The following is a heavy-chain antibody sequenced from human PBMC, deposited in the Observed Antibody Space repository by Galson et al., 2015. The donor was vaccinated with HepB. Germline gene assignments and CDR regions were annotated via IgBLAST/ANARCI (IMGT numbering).Heavy chain of an antibody. CDR1: GFTFSSYE. V-gene: IGHV3-48*03. Sequence: SLRLSCAASGFTFSSYEMNWVRQAPGKGLEWVSYISSSGSTIYYADSVKGRFTISRDNAKNSLYLQMNSLRAEDTAVYYCARGIITDDSSGCNWFDPWGQGTLVTVSS. J-gene: IGHJ5*02. D-gene: IGHD3-22*01. CDR2: ISSSGSTI. CDR3: ARGIITDDSSGCNWFDP.